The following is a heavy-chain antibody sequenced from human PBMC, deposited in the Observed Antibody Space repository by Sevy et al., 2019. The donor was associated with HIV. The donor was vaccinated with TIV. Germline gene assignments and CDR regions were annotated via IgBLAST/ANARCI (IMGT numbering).Heavy chain of an antibody. CDR1: GGSISSGGYY. V-gene: IGHV4-31*03. D-gene: IGHD4-17*01. CDR3: ARVHGDYVTDAFDI. J-gene: IGHJ3*02. CDR2: IYYSGST. Sequence: SETLSLTCTVSGGSISSGGYYWSWIRQHPGKGLEWIGYIYYSGSTYYNPSLKSRVTISVDTSKNQFSLKLSSVTAADTAVYYCARVHGDYVTDAFDIWGQGTMVTVSS.